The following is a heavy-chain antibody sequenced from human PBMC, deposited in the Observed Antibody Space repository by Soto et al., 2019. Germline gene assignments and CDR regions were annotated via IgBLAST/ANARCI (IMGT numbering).Heavy chain of an antibody. CDR1: GGSISSYY. Sequence: SDTLSLTCTVSGGSISSYYWSWIRQPPGKGLEWIGYIYYSGSTNYNPSLKSRVTISVDTSKNQFSLKLSSVTAADTAVYYCARVALEEYYYDSSGPGNYYFDYWGQGTLVTVSS. V-gene: IGHV4-59*01. J-gene: IGHJ4*02. CDR3: ARVALEEYYYDSSGPGNYYFDY. D-gene: IGHD3-22*01. CDR2: IYYSGST.